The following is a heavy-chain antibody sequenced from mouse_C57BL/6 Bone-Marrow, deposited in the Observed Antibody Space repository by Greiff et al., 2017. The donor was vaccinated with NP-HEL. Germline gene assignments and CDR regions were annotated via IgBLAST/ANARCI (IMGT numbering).Heavy chain of an antibody. V-gene: IGHV1-80*01. Sequence: QVQLQQSGAELVKPGASVKISCKASGYAFSSYWMNWVKQRPGKGLEWIGQIYPGDGDTNYNGKFKGKATLTADKSSSTAYMQLSSLTSEDSAVYVCARKDLGNYPRYFDVWGTGTTVTVSS. J-gene: IGHJ1*03. D-gene: IGHD2-1*01. CDR3: ARKDLGNYPRYFDV. CDR2: IYPGDGDT. CDR1: GYAFSSYW.